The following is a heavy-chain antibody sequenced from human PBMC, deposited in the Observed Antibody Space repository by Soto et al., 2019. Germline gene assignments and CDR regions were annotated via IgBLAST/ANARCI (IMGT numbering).Heavy chain of an antibody. D-gene: IGHD2-21*02. CDR2: ISYDGSNK. Sequence: PGGSLRLSCAASGFTFSSYSMHWVRQAPGKRLEWVAVISYDGSNKYYADSVKGRFTISRDNSKNTLYLQMNSLRAEDTAVYYCASCGGDCYSFSGLRAEYFQHWGQGTLVTVSS. J-gene: IGHJ1*01. CDR1: GFTFSSYS. CDR3: ASCGGDCYSFSGLRAEYFQH. V-gene: IGHV3-30-3*01.